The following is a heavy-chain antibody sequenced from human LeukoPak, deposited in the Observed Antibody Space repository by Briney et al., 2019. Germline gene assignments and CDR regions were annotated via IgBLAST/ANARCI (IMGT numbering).Heavy chain of an antibody. CDR3: ATLHFWSGYSYFDY. CDR2: IYYSGST. D-gene: IGHD3-3*02. J-gene: IGHJ4*02. Sequence: FESLSLTCTVSGGSISSYYLSWIRQPPGKGLEWIGYIYYSGSTNYNPSLKSRVTISVDTSKNQFSLNLNSVTAADTAVYYCATLHFWSGYSYFDYWGQGALVTVS. CDR1: GGSISSYY. V-gene: IGHV4-59*01.